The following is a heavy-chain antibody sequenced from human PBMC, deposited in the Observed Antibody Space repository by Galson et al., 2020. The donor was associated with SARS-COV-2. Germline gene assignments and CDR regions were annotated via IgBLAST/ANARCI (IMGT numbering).Heavy chain of an antibody. CDR2: INSDGSDT. D-gene: IGHD3-10*01. Sequence: GGSLRLSCAASGFTFSDYWMHWVRQAPGKGLVWVSRINSDGSDTDYADSVKGLFTISRDNAKNTLYLQMSSLRATDTAVYYCARVDLWFGDEVGGHFGCWGQGTLVTVS. V-gene: IGHV3-74*01. CDR1: GFTFSDYW. J-gene: IGHJ4*02. CDR3: ARVDLWFGDEVGGHFGC.